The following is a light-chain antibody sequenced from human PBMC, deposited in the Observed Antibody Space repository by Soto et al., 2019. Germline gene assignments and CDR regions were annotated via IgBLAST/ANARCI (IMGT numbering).Light chain of an antibody. V-gene: IGKV3-15*01. Sequence: EIVMTHSPATLSVSPGERATLSCRASQSVSSNLAWYQQKPGQAPRLLIYGASTRATGIPARFSGSGSGTEFTLTISSLQSEDFAVYYCQQYNNWPQTFGPGTKVDIK. J-gene: IGKJ3*01. CDR3: QQYNNWPQT. CDR1: QSVSSN. CDR2: GAS.